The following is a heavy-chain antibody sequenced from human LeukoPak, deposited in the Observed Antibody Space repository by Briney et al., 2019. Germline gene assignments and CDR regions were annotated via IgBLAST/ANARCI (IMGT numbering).Heavy chain of an antibody. CDR3: ARDLYSSGWYDY. Sequence: SSETLSLTCTVSGGSIGSYYWSWIRQPAGKGLEWIGRIYTSGSTNYNPSLKSRVTMSVDTSKNQFSLKLSSVTAADTAVYYCARDLYSSGWYDYWGQGTLVTVSS. J-gene: IGHJ4*02. D-gene: IGHD6-19*01. CDR1: GGSIGSYY. V-gene: IGHV4-4*07. CDR2: IYTSGST.